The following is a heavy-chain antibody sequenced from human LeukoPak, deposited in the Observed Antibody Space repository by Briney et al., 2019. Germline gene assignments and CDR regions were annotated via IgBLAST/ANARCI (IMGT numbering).Heavy chain of an antibody. CDR2: IKSKTDGGTT. J-gene: IGHJ6*03. Sequence: PGGSLRLSCAASGFTFSNAWMSWVRQAPGKGLEWVGRIKSKTDGGTTDYAAPVKGRFTISRDDSKNTLYLQMNSLKTEDTAVYYCTTVSTKDIVVVVAWTYYYMDVWGKGTTVTVSS. V-gene: IGHV3-15*01. CDR1: GFTFSNAW. CDR3: TTVSTKDIVVVVAWTYYYMDV. D-gene: IGHD2-15*01.